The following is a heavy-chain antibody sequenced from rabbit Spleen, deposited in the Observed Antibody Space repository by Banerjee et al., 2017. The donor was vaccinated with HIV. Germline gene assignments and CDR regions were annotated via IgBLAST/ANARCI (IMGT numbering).Heavy chain of an antibody. Sequence: QSLEESGGDLVKPGASLTLPCTASGFDFSSNAVYWVRLAPGKGLELIACIYFIGSGSTYYASWAKGRFTISKTSSSTVTLQMASLTAADTAAYFCARGYDGYSYAINLWGQGTLVTVS. CDR3: ARGYDGYSYAINL. V-gene: IGHV1S40*01. D-gene: IGHD6-1*01. J-gene: IGHJ4*01. CDR2: IYFIGSGST. CDR1: GFDFSSNA.